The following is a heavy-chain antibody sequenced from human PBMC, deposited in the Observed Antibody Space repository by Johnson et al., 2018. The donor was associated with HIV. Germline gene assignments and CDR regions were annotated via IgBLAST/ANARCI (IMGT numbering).Heavy chain of an antibody. CDR2: IRSSGNT. V-gene: IGHV3-11*04. CDR3: ARDGESQQLPLGDAFDV. J-gene: IGHJ3*01. CDR1: GFTFSDYS. D-gene: IGHD6-13*01. Sequence: QVHLVESGGGLVKPGGSLRVSCAASGFTFSDYSMSWIRQAPGKGLEWVSYIRSSGNTYYADSVRGRFTISRDNSKNTLYLQMSSLKVEDTAMYYCARDGESQQLPLGDAFDVWGQGTMVTVSS.